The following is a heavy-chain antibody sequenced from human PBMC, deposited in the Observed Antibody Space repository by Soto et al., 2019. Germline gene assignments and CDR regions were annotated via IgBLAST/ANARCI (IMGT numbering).Heavy chain of an antibody. D-gene: IGHD6-13*01. CDR1: GGSISSSSYY. CDR2: FYYSGST. J-gene: IGHJ4*02. V-gene: IGHV4-39*01. Sequence: PSETLSLTCSVSGGSISSSSYYWGWIRQPPGMGLEWIGSFYYSGSTYYNPSLKSRVTISVDTSKNQSSLKLSSVTAADTAVYYCARHTVIAAAAPGRYWGQGTLVTVSS. CDR3: ARHTVIAAAAPGRY.